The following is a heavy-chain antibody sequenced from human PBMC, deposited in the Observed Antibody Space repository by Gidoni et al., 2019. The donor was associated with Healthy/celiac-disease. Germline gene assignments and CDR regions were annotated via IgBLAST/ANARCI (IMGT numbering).Heavy chain of an antibody. CDR3: ARDPYYDFWSGVYYYGMDV. D-gene: IGHD3-3*01. CDR2: ISSSSSTI. V-gene: IGHV3-48*02. CDR1: GFTFSSYS. J-gene: IGHJ6*02. Sequence: EVQLVESGGGLVQPGGSLRLSCAASGFTFSSYSMNWVRQAPGKGLEWVSYISSSSSTIYYADSVKGRFTISRVNAKNSLYLQMNSLRDEDTAVYYCARDPYYDFWSGVYYYGMDVWGQGTTVTVSS.